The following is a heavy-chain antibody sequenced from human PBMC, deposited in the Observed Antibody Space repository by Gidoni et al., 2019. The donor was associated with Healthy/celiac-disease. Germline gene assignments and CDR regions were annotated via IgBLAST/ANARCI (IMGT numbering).Heavy chain of an antibody. V-gene: IGHV3-21*01. D-gene: IGHD1-26*01. CDR2: ISSSSSYI. CDR1: GFTFSSYS. CDR3: ARDMVGAIDY. Sequence: EVQLVESGGGLVKPGGSLSLACAASGFTFSSYSMNWVRQAPGKGLEWVSSISSSSSYIYYADSVKGRFTISRDNAKNSLYLQMNSLRAEDTAVYYCARDMVGAIDYWGQGTLVTVSS. J-gene: IGHJ4*02.